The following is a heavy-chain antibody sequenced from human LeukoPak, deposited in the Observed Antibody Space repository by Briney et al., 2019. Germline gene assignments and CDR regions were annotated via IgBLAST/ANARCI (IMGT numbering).Heavy chain of an antibody. V-gene: IGHV4-38-2*02. CDR2: IYHSGST. CDR1: GYSISSGFY. CDR3: AREVLVTVTTFWFDL. J-gene: IGHJ4*02. Sequence: SETLSLTCTVSGYSISSGFYWGWIRQPPGKGLEWIGSIYHSGSTYFNPSLKSRVTISVDTSNNQFSLKLSSVTAADAAVYYCAREVLVTVTTFWFDLWGQGTLVTVSS. D-gene: IGHD4-17*01.